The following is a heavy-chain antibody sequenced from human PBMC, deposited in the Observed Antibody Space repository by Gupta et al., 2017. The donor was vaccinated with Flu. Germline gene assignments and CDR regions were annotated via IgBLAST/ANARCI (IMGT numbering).Heavy chain of an antibody. CDR2: INHSGST. V-gene: IGHV4-34*01. D-gene: IGHD3-3*01. CDR1: GGSFSGYY. CDR3: ARGRIDLRAIFGVVIPIGYNYYYYYGMDV. Sequence: QVQLQQWGAGLLKPSETLSLTCAVYGGSFSGYYWSWIRQPPGKGLEWIGEINHSGSTNYNPSLKSRVTISVDTSKNQFSLKLSSVTAADTAVYYCARGRIDLRAIFGVVIPIGYNYYYYYGMDVWGKGTTVTVS. J-gene: IGHJ6*04.